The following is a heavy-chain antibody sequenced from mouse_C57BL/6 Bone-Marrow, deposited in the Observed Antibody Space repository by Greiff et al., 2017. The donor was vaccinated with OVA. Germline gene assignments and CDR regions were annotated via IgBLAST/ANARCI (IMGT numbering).Heavy chain of an antibody. D-gene: IGHD1-1*01. CDR2: IYPSDSET. CDR1: GYTFTSYW. V-gene: IGHV1-61*01. J-gene: IGHJ2*01. Sequence: QVQLQQPGAELVRPGSSVKLSCKASGYTFTSYWMDWVKQRPGQGLEWIGNIYPSDSETHYNQKFKDKSTLTVDKSSSTAYMQLSSLTSEDSAVYYCARGDYGSSYGNYCGQGTTLTVSS. CDR3: ARGDYGSSYGNY.